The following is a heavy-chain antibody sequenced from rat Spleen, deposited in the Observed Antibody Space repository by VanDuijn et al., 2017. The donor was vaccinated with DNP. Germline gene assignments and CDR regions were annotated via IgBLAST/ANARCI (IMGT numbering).Heavy chain of an antibody. CDR3: ARWDGYNYGFDY. D-gene: IGHD1-9*01. CDR1: GYSITSNY. Sequence: EVQLQASGPGLVKPSQSLSLTCSVTGYSITSNYWGWIRKFPGNKMEWMGYISYSGSTTYTPSLKGRISITRDTSKNQFFLQLNSVTADDTATYYCARWDGYNYGFDYWGQGVMVTVSS. J-gene: IGHJ2*01. CDR2: ISYSGST. V-gene: IGHV3-1*01.